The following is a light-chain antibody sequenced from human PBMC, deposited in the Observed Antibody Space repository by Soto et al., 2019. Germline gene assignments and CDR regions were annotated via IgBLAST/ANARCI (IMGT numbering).Light chain of an antibody. CDR3: QQYGSSPTWT. CDR2: GAS. Sequence: EIVSTQSPGTLSLSPGERATLSCRASQSVSSYLAWYQQKPGQAPRLLIYGASSRATGIPDRFSGSGSGTDFTLTISRLEPEDFAVYYCQQYGSSPTWTFGQGTKVDIK. CDR1: QSVSSY. J-gene: IGKJ1*01. V-gene: IGKV3-20*01.